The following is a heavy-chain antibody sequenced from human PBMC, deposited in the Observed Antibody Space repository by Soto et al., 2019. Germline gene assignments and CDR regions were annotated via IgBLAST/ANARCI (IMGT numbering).Heavy chain of an antibody. J-gene: IGHJ4*02. CDR3: ARGSGYDGFDY. D-gene: IGHD5-12*01. V-gene: IGHV3-53*01. CDR2: IYSGGSI. Sequence: EVQLVESGGGLIQPGGSLRLSCAASGFTVSNHYMSWVRQAPGKGLEWVSVIYSGGSIYYADSVMGRFTISRDISKSTLYLQMNSLRAADTAVYYCARGSGYDGFDYWGQGTLVTVSS. CDR1: GFTVSNHY.